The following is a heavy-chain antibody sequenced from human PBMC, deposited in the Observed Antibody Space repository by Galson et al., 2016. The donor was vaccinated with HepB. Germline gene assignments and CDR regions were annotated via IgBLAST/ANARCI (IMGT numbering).Heavy chain of an antibody. J-gene: IGHJ3*02. CDR3: VRDVGTDAFDI. Sequence: SETLSLTCAVSGASVSSNWWSWVRQPPGKGLDWIGETYHTGRTNYNPSLKSRVTMSIDKSNNHFSLKLSSMTAADTAVYYCVRDVGTDAFDIWGQGTMVTVSS. CDR2: TYHTGRT. V-gene: IGHV4-4*02. D-gene: IGHD2-15*01. CDR1: GASVSSNW.